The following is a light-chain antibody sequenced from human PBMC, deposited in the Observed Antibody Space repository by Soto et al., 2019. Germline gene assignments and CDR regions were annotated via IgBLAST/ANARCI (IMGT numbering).Light chain of an antibody. CDR3: QQTYPPPEIT. J-gene: IGKJ5*01. CDR2: EVS. CDR1: QGVSSH. V-gene: IGKV1-9*01. Sequence: LTQVASSLCACFGESVTITCWGSQGVSSHLAWHQQKPGKAPKLLIYEVSTLQSGVQTRFSGSGAGTDFTIPISSLQPEDFANYYCQQTYPPPEITFGQGTRLEIK.